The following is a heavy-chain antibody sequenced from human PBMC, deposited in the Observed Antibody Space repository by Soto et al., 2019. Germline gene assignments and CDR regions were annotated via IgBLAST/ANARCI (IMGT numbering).Heavy chain of an antibody. Sequence: QVQLVESGGGLVKPGGSLRLSCAASGFTLSDYYMSWIRQAPGKGLEWVSHISGSGNTIDYADSVKGRFTISRANAKNSLYLQMNSLRDDDTAVFYCARGRYALDYWGQGTRVTVSS. CDR2: ISGSGNTI. J-gene: IGHJ4*02. V-gene: IGHV3-11*01. D-gene: IGHD3-16*01. CDR3: ARGRYALDY. CDR1: GFTLSDYY.